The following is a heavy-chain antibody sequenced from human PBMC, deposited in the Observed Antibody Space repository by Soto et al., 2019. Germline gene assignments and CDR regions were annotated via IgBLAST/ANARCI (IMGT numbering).Heavy chain of an antibody. CDR1: GFTFSSYG. Sequence: GGPRRFSWAASGFTFSSYGITWVRHAPGQGLDGVSCGRAGGAGKYYAGSVKGRFTISRRNCKNTQYLQMTSLRADDTGVYYCAKDRRAGGKYGFYSDFWGQVALVTVSS. CDR2: GRAGGAGK. D-gene: IGHD2-21*01. CDR3: AKDRRAGGKYGFYSDF. V-gene: IGHV3-23*01. J-gene: IGHJ1*01.